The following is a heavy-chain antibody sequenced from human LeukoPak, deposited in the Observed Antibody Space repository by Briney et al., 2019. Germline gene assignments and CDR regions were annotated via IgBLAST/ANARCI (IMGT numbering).Heavy chain of an antibody. CDR1: GGSISTYY. D-gene: IGHD7-27*01. CDR3: ARLTVDRNAFDI. V-gene: IGHV4-59*01. J-gene: IGHJ3*02. CDR2: IYYTGST. Sequence: SETLSLTCIVSGGSISTYYWNWIRQPPGKGLEWIGYIYYTGSTNFNPSLKSRVTVSVDTSKNQFSLKLSSVTAADTAVYYCARLTVDRNAFDIWGQGTRVTVSS.